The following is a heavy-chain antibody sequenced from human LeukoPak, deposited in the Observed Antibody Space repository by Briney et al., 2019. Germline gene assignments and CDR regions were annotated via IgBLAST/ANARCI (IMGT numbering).Heavy chain of an antibody. CDR2: INHSGST. CDR1: GGSFSGYY. V-gene: IGHV4-34*01. Sequence: PSETLSLTCAVYGGSFSGYYWSWIRQPPGKGLEWIGEINHSGSTNYNPSLKSRVTISVDTSKNQFSLKLSSVTAADTAVYYCATFYGGNLDYWGQGTLVTVSS. CDR3: ATFYGGNLDY. D-gene: IGHD4-23*01. J-gene: IGHJ4*02.